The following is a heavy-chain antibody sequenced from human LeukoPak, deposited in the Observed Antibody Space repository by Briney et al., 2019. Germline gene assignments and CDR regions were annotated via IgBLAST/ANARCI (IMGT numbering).Heavy chain of an antibody. J-gene: IGHJ4*02. CDR3: AKTYPLYGDYFEYYFDY. CDR1: GFTFSSYA. Sequence: GGSLRLSCAASGFTFSSYAMSWVRQAPGKGQEWVSAISGSGGSTYYADSVKGRFTISRDNSKNTLYLQMNSLRAEDTAVYYCAKTYPLYGDYFEYYFDYWGQGTLVTVSS. V-gene: IGHV3-23*01. CDR2: ISGSGGST. D-gene: IGHD4-17*01.